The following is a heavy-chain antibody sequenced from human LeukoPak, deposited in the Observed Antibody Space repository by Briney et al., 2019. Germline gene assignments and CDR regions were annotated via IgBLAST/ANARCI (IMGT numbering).Heavy chain of an antibody. D-gene: IGHD7-27*01. CDR2: IIPILGIA. CDR3: ASEPSAGVFDS. Sequence: GASVKVSCKASGGTFSSYAITWVRQAPGQGLEWMGRIIPILGIANYAQKFQGRVTITADKSTSTAYMELSSLRSEDTAVYYCASEPSAGVFDSWGQGTLVTVSP. J-gene: IGHJ4*02. V-gene: IGHV1-69*04. CDR1: GGTFSSYA.